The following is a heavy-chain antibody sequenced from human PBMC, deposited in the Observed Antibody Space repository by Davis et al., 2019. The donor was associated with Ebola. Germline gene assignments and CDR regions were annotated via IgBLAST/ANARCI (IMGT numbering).Heavy chain of an antibody. CDR3: ARDLGSSWYFEYFQN. CDR1: GFTFSSYD. J-gene: IGHJ1*01. D-gene: IGHD6-13*01. Sequence: GGSLRLSCAASGFTFSSYDMHWVRQATGKGLEWVSAIGTAGDTYYPGSVKGRFTISRDNPKNSLYLQMNSLRAEDTAVYYCARDLGSSWYFEYFQNWGQGTLVTVSS. V-gene: IGHV3-13*01. CDR2: IGTAGDT.